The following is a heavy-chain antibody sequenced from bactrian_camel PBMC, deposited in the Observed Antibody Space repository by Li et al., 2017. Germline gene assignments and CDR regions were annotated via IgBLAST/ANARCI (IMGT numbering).Heavy chain of an antibody. J-gene: IGHJ4*01. D-gene: IGHD4*01. Sequence: VQLVESGGGSVQAGGSLRLSCAASGYTYSTRILAWFRQAPGMEREGVAAIASDGRTRYTDSVKGRFTISKDNAKNTLYLQMNSLKPEDTAKYYCAADLKDSDYECVPWVDFDDWGQGTQVTVS. CDR3: AADLKDSDYECVPWVDFDD. V-gene: IGHV3S53*01. CDR1: GYTYSTRI. CDR2: IASDGRT.